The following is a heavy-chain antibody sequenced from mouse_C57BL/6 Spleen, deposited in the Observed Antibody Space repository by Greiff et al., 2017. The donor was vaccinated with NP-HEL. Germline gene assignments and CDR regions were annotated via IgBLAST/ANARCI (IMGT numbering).Heavy chain of an antibody. CDR2: IYPGDGDT. J-gene: IGHJ3*01. Sequence: VQLQQSGPELVKPGASVKISCKASGYAFSSSWMNWVKQRPGKGLEWIGRIYPGDGDTNYNGKFKGKATLTADKSSSTAYMQLSSLTSEDSAVYFCARVGSSLAYWGQGTLVTVSA. D-gene: IGHD1-1*01. V-gene: IGHV1-82*01. CDR3: ARVGSSLAY. CDR1: GYAFSSSW.